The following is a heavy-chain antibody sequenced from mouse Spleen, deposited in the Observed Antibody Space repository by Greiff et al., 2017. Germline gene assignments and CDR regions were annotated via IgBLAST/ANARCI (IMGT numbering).Heavy chain of an antibody. V-gene: IGHV1-82*01. CDR1: GYAFSSSW. J-gene: IGHJ2*01. CDR2: IYPGDGDT. CDR3: ARGGDGYYFDY. D-gene: IGHD3-3*01. Sequence: VQVVESGPELVKPGASVKISCKASGYAFSSSWMNWVKQRPGKGLEWIGRIYPGDGDTNYNGKFKGKATLTADKSSSTAYMQLSSLTSEDSAVYFCARGGDGYYFDYWGQGTTLTVSS.